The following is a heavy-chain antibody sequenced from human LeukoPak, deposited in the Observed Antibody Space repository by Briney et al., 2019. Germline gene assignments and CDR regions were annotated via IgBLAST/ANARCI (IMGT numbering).Heavy chain of an antibody. J-gene: IGHJ4*02. CDR1: GFTFSSYW. CDR2: IKQDGSEK. V-gene: IGHV3-7*01. Sequence: TGGSLRLSCAASGFTFSSYWMSWVRQAPGKGLEWVANIKQDGSEKYYVDSVKGRFTISRDNAKNSLYLQMNSLRAEDTAVYYCASPLGSSSWYGGFDYWGQGTLVTVSS. D-gene: IGHD6-13*01. CDR3: ASPLGSSSWYGGFDY.